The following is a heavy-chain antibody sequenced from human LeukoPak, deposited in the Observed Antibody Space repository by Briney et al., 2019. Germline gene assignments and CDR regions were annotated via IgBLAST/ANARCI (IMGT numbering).Heavy chain of an antibody. D-gene: IGHD1-26*01. Sequence: PSETLSLTCTVSGGSISSYYWSWIRQPPGKGLEWIGYIYYSGSTNYNPSLKSRVTISVDTSKNQFSLKLSSVTAADAAVYYCARQYGGSYSSLYGMDVWGQGTTVTVSS. CDR2: IYYSGST. CDR3: ARQYGGSYSSLYGMDV. J-gene: IGHJ6*02. V-gene: IGHV4-59*08. CDR1: GGSISSYY.